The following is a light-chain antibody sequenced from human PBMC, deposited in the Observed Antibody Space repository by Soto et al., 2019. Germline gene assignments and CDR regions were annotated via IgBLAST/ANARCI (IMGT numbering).Light chain of an antibody. CDR1: QGISTY. V-gene: IGKV1-39*01. CDR3: QQSYSTPLT. Sequence: DTQMAQNRSSLRRVGEECRSRRWRASQGISTYLNCYQQKPGKAPKLLIYAASSLQSGVPSRFSGSGSGTETTLTINSLKPDDFASYSCQQSYSTPLTFRQGTKVDI. CDR2: AAS. J-gene: IGKJ1*01.